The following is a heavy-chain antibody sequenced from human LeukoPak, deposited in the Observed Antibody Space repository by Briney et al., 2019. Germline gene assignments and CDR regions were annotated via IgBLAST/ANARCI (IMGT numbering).Heavy chain of an antibody. CDR1: GFTFSDYY. CDR2: ISSSGSTI. CDR3: ARKYSSSWLHRNWFDP. V-gene: IGHV3-11*04. D-gene: IGHD6-13*01. J-gene: IGHJ5*02. Sequence: PGGSLRLSCAASGFTFSDYYMSWIRQAPGKGLEWVSYISSSGSTIYYADSVKGRFTISRDNAKNSLYLQMNSLRAEDTAVYYCARKYSSSWLHRNWFDPWGQGTLVTVSS.